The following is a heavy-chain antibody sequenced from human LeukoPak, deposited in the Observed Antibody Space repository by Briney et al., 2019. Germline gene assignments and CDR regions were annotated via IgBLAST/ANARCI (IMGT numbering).Heavy chain of an antibody. CDR2: INPNSGGT. J-gene: IGHJ4*02. V-gene: IGHV1-2*02. CDR3: AGDTDSSGWYYFDY. Sequence: ASVKVSCKASGYTFTGYYMHWVRQAPGQGLEWMGWINPNSGGTNYAQKFQGRVTMTRDTSISTAYMELSRLRSDDTAVYYCAGDTDSSGWYYFDYWGQGTLVTVSS. CDR1: GYTFTGYY. D-gene: IGHD6-19*01.